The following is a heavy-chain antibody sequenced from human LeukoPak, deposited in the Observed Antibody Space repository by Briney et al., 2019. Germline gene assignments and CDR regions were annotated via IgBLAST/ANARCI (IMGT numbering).Heavy chain of an antibody. CDR2: IYHSGRT. D-gene: IGHD3-22*01. CDR3: AREGDYYDRSGFRRRDLDY. J-gene: IGHJ4*02. CDR1: GYSISSGYY. V-gene: IGHV4-38-2*02. Sequence: SETLSLTCTVTGYSISSGYYWGWIRQPPGKGLEWIGTIYHSGRTYYNPSLKSRVTISVDTSKNQFSLKLISVTAADTAVYYCAREGDYYDRSGFRRRDLDYWGQGTLVTVSS.